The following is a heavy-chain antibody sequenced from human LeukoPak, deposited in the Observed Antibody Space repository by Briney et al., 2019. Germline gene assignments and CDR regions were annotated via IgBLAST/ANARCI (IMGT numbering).Heavy chain of an antibody. CDR2: IYHSGST. D-gene: IGHD1-14*01. Sequence: SETLSLTCTVSGYSISSGYYWGWIRQPPGKGLEWIGSIYHSGSTYYNPSLKSRVTISVDTSKNQFSLKLSSVTAADTAVYYCARGRNYWGQGTLVTVSS. J-gene: IGHJ4*02. V-gene: IGHV4-38-2*02. CDR3: ARGRNY. CDR1: GYSISSGYY.